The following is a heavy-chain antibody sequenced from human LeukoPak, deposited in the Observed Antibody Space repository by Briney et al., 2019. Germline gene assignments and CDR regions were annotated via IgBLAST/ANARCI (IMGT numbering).Heavy chain of an antibody. Sequence: SETLSLTCTVSGYSISNGYYWGWFRQTPGRGLEWIASVSHSGSPYYNPSLKSRVTISEDLSKNLYSLTLRSVTAADAAVYYCAREGRENIAIGVDWGQGVLVTVFS. V-gene: IGHV4-38-2*02. CDR2: VSHSGSP. J-gene: IGHJ4*02. CDR3: AREGRENIAIGVD. D-gene: IGHD3-16*02. CDR1: GYSISNGYY.